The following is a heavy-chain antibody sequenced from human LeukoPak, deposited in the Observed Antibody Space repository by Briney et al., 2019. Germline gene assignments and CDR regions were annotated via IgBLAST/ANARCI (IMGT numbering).Heavy chain of an antibody. CDR3: ARDYGDPIRYYYYGMDV. J-gene: IGHJ6*02. Sequence: TLSLTRTVSRGSLSGGDYYSSWIRPPPGEGLEWVRYIYYSGSTYYNPSLKSRVTISVDTSKNQFSLKLSSVTAADTAVYYCARDYGDPIRYYYYGMDVWGQGTTVTVSS. CDR1: RGSLSGGDYY. CDR2: IYYSGST. D-gene: IGHD4-17*01. V-gene: IGHV4-30-4*01.